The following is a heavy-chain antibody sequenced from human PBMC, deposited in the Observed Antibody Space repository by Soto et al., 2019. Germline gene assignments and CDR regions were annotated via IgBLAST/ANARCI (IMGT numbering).Heavy chain of an antibody. CDR1: GFTVSSNY. J-gene: IGHJ4*02. CDR3: ARGQRWLQFDY. D-gene: IGHD5-12*01. CDR2: IYSGGST. V-gene: IGHV3-53*01. Sequence: TGGSLRLSCAASGFTVSSNYMIWVRQAPGKGLEWVSVIYSGGSTYYADSVKGRFTISRDNSKNTLYLQMNSLRAEDTAVYYCARGQRWLQFDYWGQGTLVTVSS.